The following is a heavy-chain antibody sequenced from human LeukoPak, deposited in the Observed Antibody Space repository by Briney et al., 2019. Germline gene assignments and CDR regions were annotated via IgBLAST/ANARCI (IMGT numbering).Heavy chain of an antibody. Sequence: PSETLSLTCTVSGGSVSSGSYYWSWIRQPPGKGLEWIGYIYYSGSTNYNPSLKSRVTISVDTSKNQFSLKLSSVTAADTAVYYCARGSYGDSYYFDYWGQGTLATVSS. V-gene: IGHV4-61*01. CDR1: GGSVSSGSYY. CDR3: ARGSYGDSYYFDY. CDR2: IYYSGST. D-gene: IGHD3-10*01. J-gene: IGHJ4*02.